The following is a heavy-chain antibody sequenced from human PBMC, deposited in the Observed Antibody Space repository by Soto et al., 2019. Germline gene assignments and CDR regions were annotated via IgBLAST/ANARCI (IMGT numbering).Heavy chain of an antibody. CDR2: IVVGSGNT. CDR3: ARASLGYCSGGSCFRYYYYMDV. V-gene: IGHV1-58*01. Sequence: SVKVSCKASGFTFTSSAVQWVRQARGQRLEWKGWIVVGSGNTGYAQKFQGRVTMTRNTSISTAYMELSSLRSEDTAVYYCARASLGYCSGGSCFRYYYYMDVWGKGTTVTVSS. D-gene: IGHD2-15*01. CDR1: GFTFTSSA. J-gene: IGHJ6*03.